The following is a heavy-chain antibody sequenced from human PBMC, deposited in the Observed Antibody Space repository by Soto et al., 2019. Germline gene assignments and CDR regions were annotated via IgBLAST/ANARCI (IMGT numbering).Heavy chain of an antibody. CDR3: ARSSSRSSRFLEWEAPLDS. D-gene: IGHD3-3*01. J-gene: IGHJ4*02. V-gene: IGHV4-39*01. Sequence: QLQVQESGPGLVKPSETLSLTCTVSGGSISSSSYCWGWIRQPPGTGLEWIGTMSYSGTTYYNASLKSRLTMSEDTSKNQFSLKLTSVTAADTAVYYCARSSSRSSRFLEWEAPLDSWGQGTLVTVSS. CDR2: MSYSGTT. CDR1: GGSISSSSYC.